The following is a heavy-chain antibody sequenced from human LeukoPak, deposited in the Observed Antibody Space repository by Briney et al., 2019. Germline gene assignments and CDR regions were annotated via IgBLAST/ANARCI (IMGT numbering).Heavy chain of an antibody. CDR2: IYYSGST. J-gene: IGHJ4*02. CDR3: ARGGGPFGLVWKTFDY. D-gene: IGHD2-15*01. Sequence: SETLSLTCTVSGGSISSYYWSWIRQPPGKGLEWIGYIYYSGSTNYNPSLKSRVTISVDTSKNQFSLKLSSVTAADTAVYYCARGGGPFGLVWKTFDYWGQGTLVTVSS. V-gene: IGHV4-59*12. CDR1: GGSISSYY.